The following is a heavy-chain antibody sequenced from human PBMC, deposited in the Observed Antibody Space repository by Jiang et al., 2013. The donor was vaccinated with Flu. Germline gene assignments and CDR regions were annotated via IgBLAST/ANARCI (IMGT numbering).Heavy chain of an antibody. J-gene: IGHJ4*02. Sequence: GPGLVKPSGTLSLTCAVSGGSISSSNWWSWVRQPPGKGLEWIGEIYHSGSTNYNPSLKSRVTISVDKSKNQFSLKLSSVTAADTAVYYCARVLGYYDSSGYYSPGYWGQGTLVTVSS. CDR2: IYHSGST. CDR3: ARVLGYYDSSGYYSPGY. CDR1: GGSISSSNW. D-gene: IGHD3-22*01. V-gene: IGHV4-4*02.